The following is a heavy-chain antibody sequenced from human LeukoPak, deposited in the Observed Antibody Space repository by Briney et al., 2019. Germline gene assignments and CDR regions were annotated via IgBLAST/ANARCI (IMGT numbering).Heavy chain of an antibody. CDR1: GFTFGDYA. V-gene: IGHV3-23*01. CDR2: ISSSSNYI. D-gene: IGHD1-26*01. Sequence: GGSLRLSCTASGFTFGDYAMSWFRQAPGKGLEWVSSISSSSNYIYYADSVKGRFTISRDNSKNTLYLQVNSLRAEDTAVYYCAKGGKWDVTPFDYWGQGTLVTVSS. CDR3: AKGGKWDVTPFDY. J-gene: IGHJ4*02.